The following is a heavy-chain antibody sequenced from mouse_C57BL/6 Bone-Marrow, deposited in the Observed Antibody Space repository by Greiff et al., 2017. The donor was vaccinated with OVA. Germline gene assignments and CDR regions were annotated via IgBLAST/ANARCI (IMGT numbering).Heavy chain of an antibody. Sequence: EVQLQQSGAELVRPGASVKLSCTASGYNINDDYMHWVKQRPEQGLEWIGWIDPENGDTEYASKFQGKATITADTSSNTAYLQLSSLTSEDPAVYYCPPRYYGSRSAWGQGTLVTVSA. CDR3: PPRYYGSRSA. J-gene: IGHJ3*01. V-gene: IGHV14-4*01. CDR1: GYNINDDY. CDR2: IDPENGDT. D-gene: IGHD1-1*01.